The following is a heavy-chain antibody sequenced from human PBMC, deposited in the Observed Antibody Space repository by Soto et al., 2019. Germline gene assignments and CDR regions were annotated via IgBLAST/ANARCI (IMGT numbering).Heavy chain of an antibody. Sequence: KTSETLSLTCIVSGVSVRSYTWSWVRQPANKGLEWIGRVFSSVSATYNPSLKSRVSISMDTAENRISLRLDSVTAADAGVYFCARDGMTTGDSWGPGTLVTV. CDR3: ARDGMTTGDS. CDR1: GVSVRSYT. D-gene: IGHD3-9*01. V-gene: IGHV4-4*07. J-gene: IGHJ4*02. CDR2: VFSSVSA.